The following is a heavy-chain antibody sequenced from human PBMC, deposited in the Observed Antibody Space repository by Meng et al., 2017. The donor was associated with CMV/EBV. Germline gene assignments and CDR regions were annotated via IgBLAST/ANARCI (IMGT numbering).Heavy chain of an antibody. J-gene: IGHJ5*02. D-gene: IGHD1-7*01. CDR1: GYTFTGYY. V-gene: IGHV1-2*02. Sequence: ASVKVSCKASGYTFTGYYMHWVRQAPGQGLEWMGWINPNSGGTNYAQKFQGRVTMTRDTSISTAYMELSRLRSDDTAVYYCARAYTNWNYDWFDPWGQGTLVTVSS. CDR2: INPNSGGT. CDR3: ARAYTNWNYDWFDP.